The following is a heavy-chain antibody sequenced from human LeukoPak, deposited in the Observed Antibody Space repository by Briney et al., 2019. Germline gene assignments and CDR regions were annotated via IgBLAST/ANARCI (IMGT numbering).Heavy chain of an antibody. CDR2: INWNGGST. V-gene: IGHV3-20*04. J-gene: IGHJ4*02. Sequence: GGSLRLSCAASGFTFDDYGMSWVRQAPGKGVEWVSGINWNGGSTGYADSVKGRFTISRDNAKNYLYLQMNSPRAEDTALYYCARDGIYSSSWYSPSDYWGQGTLVTVSS. CDR3: ARDGIYSSSWYSPSDY. D-gene: IGHD6-13*01. CDR1: GFTFDDYG.